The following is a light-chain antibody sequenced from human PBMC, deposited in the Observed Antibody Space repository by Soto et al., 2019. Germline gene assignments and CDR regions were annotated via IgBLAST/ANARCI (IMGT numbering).Light chain of an antibody. Sequence: DILFTQSPGTLSLSPGERATLYWRASQSVSSNHSAWYQQKTGQAPRLLIYGASTRATGIPARFSGRGSGTEFTLTISSLQSEDFATYYCQQAASFPITFGQGTRLEIK. J-gene: IGKJ5*01. CDR2: GAS. CDR3: QQAASFPIT. CDR1: QSVSSN. V-gene: IGKV3-20*01.